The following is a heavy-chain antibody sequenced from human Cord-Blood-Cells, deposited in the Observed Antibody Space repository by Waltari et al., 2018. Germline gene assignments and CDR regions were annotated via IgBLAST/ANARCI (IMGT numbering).Heavy chain of an antibody. Sequence: VELQQCGAGLWKPSEPLSLSCAVYGGSFSGYYWSWSRQPPGKGLEWIGEINQSGSTNYNPSLKSRVTISVDTSKNQFSLKLSSVTAADTAVYYCARTVYSGSSFDYWGQGTLVTVSS. V-gene: IGHV4-34*01. CDR3: ARTVYSGSSFDY. J-gene: IGHJ4*02. D-gene: IGHD1-26*01. CDR2: INQSGST. CDR1: GGSFSGYY.